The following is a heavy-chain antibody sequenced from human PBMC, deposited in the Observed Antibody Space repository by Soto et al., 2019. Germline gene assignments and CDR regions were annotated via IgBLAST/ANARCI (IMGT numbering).Heavy chain of an antibody. CDR3: ARFGSIAVTRFDY. CDR1: GGSFSGYY. J-gene: IGHJ4*02. CDR2: INHGGST. V-gene: IGHV4-34*01. D-gene: IGHD6-19*01. Sequence: SETLSLTCAVYGGSFSGYYWSWIRQPPGKGLEWIGEINHGGSTNYNPSLKSRVTISVDTSKNQFSLKLSSVTAADTAVYYCARFGSIAVTRFDYWGQGVLVTVSS.